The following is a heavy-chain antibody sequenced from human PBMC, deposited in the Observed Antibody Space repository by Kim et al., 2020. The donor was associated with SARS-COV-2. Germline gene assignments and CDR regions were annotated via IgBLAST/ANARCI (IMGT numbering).Heavy chain of an antibody. J-gene: IGHJ6*02. CDR1: GFTFDDHG. CDR3: ARDNGPRRYTAHYGLDV. V-gene: IGHV3-20*04. D-gene: IGHD2-8*01. CDR2: IYWDGGST. Sequence: GGSLRLSCAASGFTFDDHGMSWVRQVPGKGLEWVSGIYWDGGSTGYADSVKGRFTISRDNVKNSLYLQMNGLRVEDTALYYCARDNGPRRYTAHYGLDVWGQGTTVTVSS.